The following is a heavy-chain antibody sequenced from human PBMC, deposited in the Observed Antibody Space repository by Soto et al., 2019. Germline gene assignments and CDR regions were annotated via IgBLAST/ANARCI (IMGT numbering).Heavy chain of an antibody. J-gene: IGHJ6*02. CDR1: GFTVSSNY. CDR3: AREPYYDFWSGYYNPVAYYYGMDV. CDR2: IYSGGST. D-gene: IGHD3-3*01. V-gene: IGHV3-53*01. Sequence: GGSLRLSCAASGFTVSSNYMSWVRQAPGKGLEWVSVIYSGGSTYYADSVKGRFTISRDNSKNTLYLQMNSLRAEDTAVYYCAREPYYDFWSGYYNPVAYYYGMDVWGQGTTVTVSS.